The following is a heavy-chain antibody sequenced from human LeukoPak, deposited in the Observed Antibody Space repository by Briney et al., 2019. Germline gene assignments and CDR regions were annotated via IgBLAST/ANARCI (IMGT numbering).Heavy chain of an antibody. CDR1: GFTFSSYA. V-gene: IGHV3-9*01. Sequence: GGSLRLSCAASGFTFSSYAMSWVRQAPGKGLEWVSGISWNSGSIGYADSVKGRFTISRDNAKNSLYLQMNSLRAEDTALYYCAKRAGIAVAGDAFDIWGQGTMVTVSS. CDR3: AKRAGIAVAGDAFDI. CDR2: ISWNSGSI. D-gene: IGHD6-19*01. J-gene: IGHJ3*02.